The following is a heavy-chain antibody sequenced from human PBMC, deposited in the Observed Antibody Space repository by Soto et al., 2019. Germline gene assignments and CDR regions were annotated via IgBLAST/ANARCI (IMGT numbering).Heavy chain of an antibody. CDR3: ARGQQRRPMDSRRRKYYYYGMDV. CDR2: INHSGST. J-gene: IGHJ6*02. Sequence: SETLSLTCAVYCGSFSGYYWSWIRQPPGKGLEWIGDINHSGSTNYNPSLKSRVTISVDTSKNQFSLKLSSVTAADTAVYYCARGQQRRPMDSRRRKYYYYGMDVWGQGTTVTVSS. D-gene: IGHD6-13*01. CDR1: CGSFSGYY. V-gene: IGHV4-34*01.